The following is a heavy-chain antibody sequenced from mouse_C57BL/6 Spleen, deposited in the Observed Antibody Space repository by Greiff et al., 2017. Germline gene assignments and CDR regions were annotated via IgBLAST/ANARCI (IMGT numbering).Heavy chain of an antibody. J-gene: IGHJ4*01. V-gene: IGHV1-7*01. D-gene: IGHD1-1*01. Sequence: QVQLKQSGAELAKPGASVQLSCKASGYTFTSYWMHWVKQRPGQGLEWIGYINPSSGYTKYNQKFKDKATLTADKSSSTAYMQLSSLTYEDSAVYYCARTVVATGDAMDYWGQGTSVTVSS. CDR1: GYTFTSYW. CDR2: INPSSGYT. CDR3: ARTVVATGDAMDY.